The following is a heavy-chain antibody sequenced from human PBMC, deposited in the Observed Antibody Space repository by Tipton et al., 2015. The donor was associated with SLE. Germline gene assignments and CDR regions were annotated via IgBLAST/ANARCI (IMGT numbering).Heavy chain of an antibody. CDR2: IWYDGSNK. Sequence: SLRLSCAASGFTFSTSAMHWVRQAPGKGLAWVAVIWYDGSNKFYADSVKGRFTISRDNSKNTVSLQMNSLGVEDTAVYFYARGRGGEFLDYWGQGTLVTVSS. D-gene: IGHD3-16*01. CDR1: GFTFSTSA. V-gene: IGHV3-33*01. J-gene: IGHJ4*02. CDR3: ARGRGGEFLDY.